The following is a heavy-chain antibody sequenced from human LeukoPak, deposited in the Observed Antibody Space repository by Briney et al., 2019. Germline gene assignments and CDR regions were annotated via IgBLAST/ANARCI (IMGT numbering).Heavy chain of an antibody. CDR3: ARVETYCGGDCYSHFDY. J-gene: IGHJ4*02. CDR2: INPNSGGT. CDR1: GYTFTGYY. D-gene: IGHD2-21*02. V-gene: IGHV1-2*02. Sequence: ASVKVSCEASGYTFTGYYMHWVRQAPGQGLEWMGWINPNSGGTNYAQKFQGRVTMTRDTSISTAYMELSRLRSDDTAVYYCARVETYCGGDCYSHFDYWGQGTLVTVSS.